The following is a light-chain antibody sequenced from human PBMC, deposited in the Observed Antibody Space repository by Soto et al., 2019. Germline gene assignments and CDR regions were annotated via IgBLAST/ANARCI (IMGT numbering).Light chain of an antibody. CDR2: RNN. Sequence: QSVLTQPPSASGTPGQRVTISRSGSSSNIGSNYVYWYQQPPGTAPKLLIYRNNQRPSGVPDRFSGSKSGTSASLAISGLRSEDEADYYCAAWDDSLSGKVFGTGTKVTVL. J-gene: IGLJ1*01. CDR1: SSNIGSNY. V-gene: IGLV1-47*01. CDR3: AAWDDSLSGKV.